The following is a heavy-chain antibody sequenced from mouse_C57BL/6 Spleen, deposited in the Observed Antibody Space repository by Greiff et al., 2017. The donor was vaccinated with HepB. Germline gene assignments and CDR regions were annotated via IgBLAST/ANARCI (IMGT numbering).Heavy chain of an antibody. CDR1: GYTFTSYW. Sequence: QVQLQQPGAELVRPGSSVKLSCKASGYTFTSYWMDWVKQRPGQGLEWIGNIYPSDSETHYNQKFKDKATLTVDKSSSTAYMQLSSLTSEDSAVYYCARGTDYDVPYWGQGTLVTVSA. CDR3: ARGTDYDVPY. V-gene: IGHV1-61*01. J-gene: IGHJ3*01. D-gene: IGHD2-4*01. CDR2: IYPSDSET.